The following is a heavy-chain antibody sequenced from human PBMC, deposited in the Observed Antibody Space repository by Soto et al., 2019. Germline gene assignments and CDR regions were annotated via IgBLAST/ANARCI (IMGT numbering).Heavy chain of an antibody. CDR2: IIPIFGTA. Sequence: SVKVSCKASGGTFSSYAISWVRQAPGQGLEWMGGIIPIFGTANYAQKFQGRVTITADESTSTAYMELSSLRSEDTAVYYCARDLAGGGAAAGSYGMDVWGQGTTVSVSS. CDR3: ARDLAGGGAAAGSYGMDV. V-gene: IGHV1-69*13. CDR1: GGTFSSYA. J-gene: IGHJ6*02. D-gene: IGHD6-13*01.